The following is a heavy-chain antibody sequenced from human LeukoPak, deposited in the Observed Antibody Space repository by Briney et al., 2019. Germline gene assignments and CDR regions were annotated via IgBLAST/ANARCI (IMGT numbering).Heavy chain of an antibody. CDR1: GFTFSSYE. CDR2: ISSSGSTI. CDR3: ARSCSYSRPCVY. V-gene: IGHV3-48*03. D-gene: IGHD3-22*01. J-gene: IGHJ4*02. Sequence: GGSLTLSCAASGFTFSSYEMNWVRQAPGKGLEWVSYISSSGSTIYYADSVKGRFTISRDNAKSSLYLQMNSLRAEDTAVYYCARSCSYSRPCVYWGQGTLVTVSS.